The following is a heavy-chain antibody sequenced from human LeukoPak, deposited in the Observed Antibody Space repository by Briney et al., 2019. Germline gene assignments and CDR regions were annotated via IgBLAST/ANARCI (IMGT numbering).Heavy chain of an antibody. CDR1: GFPFSSYA. J-gene: IGHJ4*02. CDR2: ISGSGGST. Sequence: GGSLSLSCAASGFPFSSYAMSWVRQAPGKGLEWVSAISGSGGSTYYADSVKGRFTISRDNSKNTLYLQMNSLRAEDTAVYYCAKGLKAVAGTNYFDYWGQGTLVTVSS. CDR3: AKGLKAVAGTNYFDY. D-gene: IGHD6-19*01. V-gene: IGHV3-23*01.